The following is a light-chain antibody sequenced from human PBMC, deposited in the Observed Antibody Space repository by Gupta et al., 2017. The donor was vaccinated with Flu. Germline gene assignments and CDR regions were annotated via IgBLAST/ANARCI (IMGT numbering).Light chain of an antibody. CDR1: QRISKY. CDR3: QQRYDSPGT. Sequence: PSSLSASVGDRVTITCRASQRISKYLDWYQQTPGKAPKLVIHGASTVKRGVPARFSGSGSGTDFTLTISSRRPEDCATYYCQQRYDSPGTFGQGTKVAI. J-gene: IGKJ1*01. CDR2: GAS. V-gene: IGKV1-39*01.